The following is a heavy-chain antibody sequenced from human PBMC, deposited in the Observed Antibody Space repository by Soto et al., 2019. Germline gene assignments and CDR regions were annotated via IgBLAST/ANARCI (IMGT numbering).Heavy chain of an antibody. CDR3: ARHEKLELNAFDI. Sequence: EVQLVESGGGLVQPGGSLRLSCAASGFTVSSNYMSWVRQAPGKGLEWVSVIYSGGSTYYAESVKGRFTISRDNSKNTLYLQMNSLRAEDTAVYYCARHEKLELNAFDIWGQGTMVTVSS. J-gene: IGHJ3*02. D-gene: IGHD1-7*01. CDR2: IYSGGST. CDR1: GFTVSSNY. V-gene: IGHV3-66*04.